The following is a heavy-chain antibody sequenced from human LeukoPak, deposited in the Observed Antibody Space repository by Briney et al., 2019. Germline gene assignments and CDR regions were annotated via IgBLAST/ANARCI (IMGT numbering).Heavy chain of an antibody. J-gene: IGHJ6*02. CDR3: ARVDYYDSSGYYYTRLDYYYYGMDV. Sequence: GGSLRLSCAASGFTFSSYEMNWVRQAPGKGLEWVSYISSSGSTIYYADSVKGRFTLSSDNAKNSLYLQMNSLRAEDTAVYYCARVDYYDSSGYYYTRLDYYYYGMDVWGQGTTVTVSS. V-gene: IGHV3-48*03. CDR1: GFTFSSYE. D-gene: IGHD3-22*01. CDR2: ISSSGSTI.